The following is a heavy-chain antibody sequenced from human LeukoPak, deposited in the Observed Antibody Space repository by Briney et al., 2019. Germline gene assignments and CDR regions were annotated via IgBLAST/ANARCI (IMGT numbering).Heavy chain of an antibody. CDR3: AREGGPYRPLDY. CDR2: VNLQGST. V-gene: IGHV4-4*02. Sequence: PSGTLSLTCGVSGGSINNTNYWTWVRQPPGKGLEWIGEVNLQGSTNYNPSLMGRVVIAVDTSENHISLQLTSVTAADTAVYYCAREGGPYRPLDYSGQGTLVTVSS. J-gene: IGHJ4*02. CDR1: GGSINNTNY.